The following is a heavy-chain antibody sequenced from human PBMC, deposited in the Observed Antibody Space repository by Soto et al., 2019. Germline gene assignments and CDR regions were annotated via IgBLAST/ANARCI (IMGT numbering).Heavy chain of an antibody. CDR3: AILASGWWSY. CDR1: GYAFTGYY. Sequence: HVPLLQSGAEVKKPGASVKVSCNASGYAFTGYYIHWVRQAPGQGLEWMGWINPTRGVAKYVQKFQVRVTMTSETSISTAYMEVSSLTAGDTAMYYCAILASGWWSYWGQRTLVNVSS. CDR2: INPTRGVA. V-gene: IGHV1-2*02. J-gene: IGHJ4*02. D-gene: IGHD6-19*01.